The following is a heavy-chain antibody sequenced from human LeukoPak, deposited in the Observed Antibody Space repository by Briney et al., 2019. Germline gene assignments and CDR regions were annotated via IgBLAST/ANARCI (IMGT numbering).Heavy chain of an antibody. CDR1: GLTFSSHW. CDR3: ARGPNSNWSGLDF. Sequence: GGSLRLSCAASGLTFSSHWMHWVRQAPGKGLVWVSRISPTGSTTSYADSVKGRFTVSRDNAKNTLYLQVNNLRAEDTAVYYCARGPNSNWSGLDFWGQGTLLTVSS. D-gene: IGHD6-6*01. J-gene: IGHJ4*02. CDR2: ISPTGSTT. V-gene: IGHV3-74*01.